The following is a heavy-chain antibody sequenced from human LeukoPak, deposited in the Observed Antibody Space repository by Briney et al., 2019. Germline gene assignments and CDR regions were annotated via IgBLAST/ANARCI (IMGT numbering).Heavy chain of an antibody. CDR3: ARDAVGARAFDV. CDR2: GSTFNGHR. D-gene: IGHD1-26*01. J-gene: IGHJ3*01. Sequence: SVKVSCKASGYTFTDYGIHWVRQAPGQGLEWMSWGSTFNGHRLYGQRFQGRVTMTTDPSTTTVYMELTSLTSDDTALYYCARDAVGARAFDVWGQGTMVTVSS. V-gene: IGHV1-18*01. CDR1: GYTFTDYG.